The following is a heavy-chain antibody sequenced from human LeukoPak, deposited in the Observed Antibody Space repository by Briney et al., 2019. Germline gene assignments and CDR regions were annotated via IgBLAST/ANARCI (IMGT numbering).Heavy chain of an antibody. CDR3: ASLQVPAANYYYMDV. CDR1: EFTFSNYW. V-gene: IGHV3-74*01. J-gene: IGHJ6*03. D-gene: IGHD2-2*01. CDR2: IKNDESEI. Sequence: GGSLRLSCVTSEFTFSNYWMHWIRQAPGKGLVWISRIKNDESEITYADSVKGRFTISRDNSKNTLYLQMNSLRAEDTAVYYCASLQVPAANYYYMDVWGKGTTVTVSS.